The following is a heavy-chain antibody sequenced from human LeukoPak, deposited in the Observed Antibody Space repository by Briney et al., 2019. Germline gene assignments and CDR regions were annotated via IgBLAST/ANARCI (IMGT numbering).Heavy chain of an antibody. Sequence: GGSLTLSCAASGFTFSSYAMSWVRQAPVKGLEWVSAISGSGGSTYYADSVKGRFTISRDNSKNTLYLQMNSLRAEDTAVYYCYSTLVVVAATAAFDIWGQGTMVTVSS. V-gene: IGHV3-23*01. CDR1: GFTFSSYA. D-gene: IGHD2-15*01. J-gene: IGHJ3*02. CDR3: YSTLVVVAATAAFDI. CDR2: ISGSGGST.